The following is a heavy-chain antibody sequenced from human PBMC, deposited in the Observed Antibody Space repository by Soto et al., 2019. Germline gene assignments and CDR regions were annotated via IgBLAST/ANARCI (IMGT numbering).Heavy chain of an antibody. CDR1: GFTFSSYG. CDR3: AKASYSSSWYEPGGD. CDR2: ISYDGSNK. V-gene: IGHV3-30*18. D-gene: IGHD6-13*01. J-gene: IGHJ4*02. Sequence: GGSLRLSCAASGFTFSSYGMHWVRQAPGKGLEWVAVISYDGSNKYYADSVKGRFTISRDNSKNTLYLQMNSLRAEDTAVYYCAKASYSSSWYEPGGDWGQGTLVTVSS.